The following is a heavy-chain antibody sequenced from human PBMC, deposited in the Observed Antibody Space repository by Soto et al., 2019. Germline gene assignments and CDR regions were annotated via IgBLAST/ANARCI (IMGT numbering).Heavy chain of an antibody. CDR3: ARGSMVRGVINWFDP. J-gene: IGHJ5*02. Sequence: SETLSLTCAVSGGSISSGGYSWSWILQPPGKGLEWIGYIYHSGSTYYNPSLKSRVTISVDRSKNQFSLKLSSVTAADTAVYYCARGSMVRGVINWFDPWGQGTLVTVSS. D-gene: IGHD3-10*01. CDR2: IYHSGST. CDR1: GGSISSGGYS. V-gene: IGHV4-30-2*01.